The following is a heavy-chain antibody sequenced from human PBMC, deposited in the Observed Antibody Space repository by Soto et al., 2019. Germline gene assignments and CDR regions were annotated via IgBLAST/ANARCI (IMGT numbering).Heavy chain of an antibody. Sequence: QVQLQQSGPGLVKPSQTLSLTCAISGDSVSSNSAAWRWIRQSPSRGLEWLGRTSYRSKWYNDYAVSVKGRITINPDTSNNLFSLQLNSVTPEDTAVYYCAKEGGNLYYYYAMDVWGQGTTVTVSS. CDR2: TSYRSKWYN. CDR3: AKEGGNLYYYYAMDV. J-gene: IGHJ6*02. D-gene: IGHD1-26*01. V-gene: IGHV6-1*01. CDR1: GDSVSSNSAA.